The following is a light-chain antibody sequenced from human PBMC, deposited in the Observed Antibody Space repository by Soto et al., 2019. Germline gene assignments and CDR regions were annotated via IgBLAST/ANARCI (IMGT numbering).Light chain of an antibody. V-gene: IGKV3-15*01. J-gene: IGKJ4*01. CDR1: QSVSNN. CDR3: QQVSGYPLS. CDR2: GAS. Sequence: EIAMTQSPATLSVSPGERATLSGRASQSVSNNLAWYQQKPGQAPRLLIYGASTRATGIPARFSGSASGTEFTLTISSLQPEDFATYYCQQVSGYPLSFGGGTKVDIK.